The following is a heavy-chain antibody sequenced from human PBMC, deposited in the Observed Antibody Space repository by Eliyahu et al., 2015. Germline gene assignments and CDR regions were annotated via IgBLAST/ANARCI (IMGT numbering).Heavy chain of an antibody. V-gene: IGHV1-46*03. CDR2: INPSGGST. CDR1: GYTFTSYY. D-gene: IGHD1-1*01. Sequence: QVQLVQSGAEVKKPGASVKVSCKASGYTFTSYYMHWVRQAPGQGLEWMGIINPSGGSTSYAQKFQGRVTMTRDTSTSTVYMELSSLRSEDTAVYYCARSTQQLERRLSWFDPWGQGTLVTVSS. J-gene: IGHJ5*02. CDR3: ARSTQQLERRLSWFDP.